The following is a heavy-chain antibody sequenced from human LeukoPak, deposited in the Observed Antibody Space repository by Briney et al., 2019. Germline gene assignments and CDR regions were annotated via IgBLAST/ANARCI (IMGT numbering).Heavy chain of an antibody. CDR3: ATDPSDYETDAFDI. CDR1: GFTFSSYE. V-gene: IGHV3-48*03. CDR2: ISSDGSTI. Sequence: GGSLRLSCAASGFTFSSYEMNWVRQAPGKGLEWVSYISSDGSTIFYADSVKGRFTISRDNAKKSLNLQMNSLTAEDTAVYYCATDPSDYETDAFDIWGQGTMVTVSS. J-gene: IGHJ3*02. D-gene: IGHD5-12*01.